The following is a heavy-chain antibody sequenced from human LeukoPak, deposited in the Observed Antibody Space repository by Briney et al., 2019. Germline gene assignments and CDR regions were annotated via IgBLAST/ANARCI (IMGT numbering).Heavy chain of an antibody. CDR2: VSPDGSTT. Sequence: GGSLRLSCAASGFTFSSYWMHWVRQTPGKALVWVSRVSPDGSTTYYADSVKGRFTISRDNAKNTLYLQMNSLRAEDTAVYYCAKYYNSGTYSLDYWGQGTLVTVSS. CDR3: AKYYNSGTYSLDY. CDR1: GFTFSSYW. J-gene: IGHJ4*02. D-gene: IGHD3-10*01. V-gene: IGHV3-74*01.